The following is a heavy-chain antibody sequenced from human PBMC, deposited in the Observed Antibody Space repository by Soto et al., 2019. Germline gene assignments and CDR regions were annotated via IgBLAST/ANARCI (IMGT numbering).Heavy chain of an antibody. CDR1: GGSISNDY. CDR3: ARDTPEKWFDP. V-gene: IGHV4-59*01. CDR2: ISYSGST. Sequence: SETLSLTCTVSGGSISNDYWSWIRQPPGKGLEWIGYISYSGSTNYNPSLKSQVTISVDTSKNQFSLRLSSVTAADTAVYYCARDTPEKWFDPCGQGTLVTVSS. J-gene: IGHJ5*02.